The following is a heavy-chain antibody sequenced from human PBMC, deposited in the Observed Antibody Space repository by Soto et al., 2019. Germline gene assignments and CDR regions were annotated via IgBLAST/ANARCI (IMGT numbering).Heavy chain of an antibody. Sequence: EVQLVESGGGLVQPGRSLRLSCAASGFTFDGVAMHWVRQVPGRGLEWVSSIGRNSGALAYADSVKGRFSISRDDARKTVYLQMSSLRPEDTALYFCAKGQRMIVRACFDNWGQGTLVSVSS. J-gene: IGHJ4*02. CDR3: AKGQRMIVRACFDN. CDR2: IGRNSGAL. V-gene: IGHV3-9*01. D-gene: IGHD2-21*01. CDR1: GFTFDGVA.